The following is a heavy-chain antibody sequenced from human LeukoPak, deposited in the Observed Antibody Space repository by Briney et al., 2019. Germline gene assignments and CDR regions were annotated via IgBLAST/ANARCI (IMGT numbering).Heavy chain of an antibody. Sequence: SQTLSLTCTVSGGSISSGGYYWSWIRQPPGKGLEWIGYIYHSGSTYYNPSLKSRVTISVDRSKNQFSLKLSSVTAADTAVYYCARSTYALDAFDIWGQGTMVTVSS. J-gene: IGHJ3*02. CDR3: ARSTYALDAFDI. V-gene: IGHV4-30-2*01. D-gene: IGHD2-2*01. CDR2: IYHSGST. CDR1: GGSISSGGYY.